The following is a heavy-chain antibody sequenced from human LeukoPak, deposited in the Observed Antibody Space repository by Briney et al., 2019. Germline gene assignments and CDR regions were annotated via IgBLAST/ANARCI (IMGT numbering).Heavy chain of an antibody. CDR1: GFTFDDYG. V-gene: IGHV3-20*04. Sequence: PGGSLRLSCAASGFTFDDYGMIWVRQAPGKGLEWVSGINWNGDSTGYADSVKGRCTISRDNAKNSLYLQMNSLRAEDTGLYYCARSSASGWSLVRFDYWGQGTLVTVSS. D-gene: IGHD6-19*01. CDR3: ARSSASGWSLVRFDY. CDR2: INWNGDST. J-gene: IGHJ4*02.